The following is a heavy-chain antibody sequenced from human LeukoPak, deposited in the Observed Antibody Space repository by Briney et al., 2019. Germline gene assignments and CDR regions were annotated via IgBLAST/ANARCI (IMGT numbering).Heavy chain of an antibody. V-gene: IGHV3-53*01. CDR1: EFTVSRNY. Sequence: GGSLRLSCTASEFTVSRNYMLWVRQAPGKGLEWVSLIFSNGDTHYADSVKGRFTISRDTSKNTVSLQMNSLRVEDTAVYYCAKEKRFTSSLYCFDYWGQGTLVTVSS. CDR2: IFSNGDT. D-gene: IGHD2-2*01. CDR3: AKEKRFTSSLYCFDY. J-gene: IGHJ4*02.